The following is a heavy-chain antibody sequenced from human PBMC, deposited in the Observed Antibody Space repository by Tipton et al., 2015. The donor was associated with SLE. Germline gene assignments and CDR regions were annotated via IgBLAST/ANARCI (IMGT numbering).Heavy chain of an antibody. D-gene: IGHD1-7*01. Sequence: SLRLSCAASGFTFSSYSMNWVRQAPGKGLEWVSSISSSSSYIYYADSVKGRFTISRDNSKNTLYLQMNSLRAEDTAVYYCARVANYGTTSYYFDYWGQGTLVTVSS. CDR3: ARVANYGTTSYYFDY. CDR1: GFTFSSYS. V-gene: IGHV3-21*01. CDR2: ISSSSSYI. J-gene: IGHJ4*02.